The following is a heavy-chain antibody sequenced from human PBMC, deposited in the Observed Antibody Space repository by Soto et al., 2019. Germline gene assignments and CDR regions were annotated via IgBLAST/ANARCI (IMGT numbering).Heavy chain of an antibody. J-gene: IGHJ4*02. CDR2: IIGSGGNT. Sequence: GGSLRLSCAASGFTLSTYAMTWVRQPPGKGMEWVSSIIGSGGNTYYADSVKGRFTISRDNSKNTLSLQMNSLTVEDTAVYYCAKDLYRNRYYRSHSWGQGTLVTVSS. CDR1: GFTLSTYA. D-gene: IGHD1-26*01. CDR3: AKDLYRNRYYRSHS. V-gene: IGHV3-23*01.